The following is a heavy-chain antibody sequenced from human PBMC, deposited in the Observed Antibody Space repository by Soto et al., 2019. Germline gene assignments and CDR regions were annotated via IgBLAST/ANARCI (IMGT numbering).Heavy chain of an antibody. CDR3: ARVILNSSWSDNWFDP. CDR2: IYYSGST. D-gene: IGHD6-13*01. CDR1: GGSISSYY. J-gene: IGHJ5*02. V-gene: IGHV4-59*01. Sequence: QVQLQESGPGLVKPSETLSLTCTVSGGSISSYYWSWIRQPPGKGLEWIGYIYYSGSTNYNPSLKSRVTISGDTSKNQFSLKLSSVTAADTAGYYCARVILNSSWSDNWFDPWGQGTLVTVSS.